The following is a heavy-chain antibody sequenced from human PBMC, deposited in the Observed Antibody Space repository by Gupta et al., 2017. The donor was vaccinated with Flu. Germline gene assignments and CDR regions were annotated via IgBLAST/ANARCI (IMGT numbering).Heavy chain of an antibody. CDR2: IYHSGST. V-gene: IGHV4-38-2*01. Sequence: QVQLQESGPGLVKPSETLSLTCAVSGYSISSGYYWVWIRQPPGKGLEWIGSIYHSGSTYYNPSLKSRVTISVDTSKNQFSLKLSSVTAADTAVYYCARGLGVLKTQRPNWFDPWGQGTLVTVSS. CDR1: GYSISSGYY. J-gene: IGHJ5*02. D-gene: IGHD1-1*01. CDR3: ARGLGVLKTQRPNWFDP.